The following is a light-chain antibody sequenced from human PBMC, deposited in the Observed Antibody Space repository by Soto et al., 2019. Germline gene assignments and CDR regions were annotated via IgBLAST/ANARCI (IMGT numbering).Light chain of an antibody. CDR2: GTS. J-gene: IGKJ4*01. CDR1: QSVSSTRY. V-gene: IGKV3-20*01. CDR3: QHYGGSPPVT. Sequence: ESVLTQSPGTLSLSPGETATLSCRAGQSVSSTRYIAWYQQKPGQAPRLLVYGTSSRATGIPDRFDASGSGTDFTLAISRLEPEDFAVYYCQHYGGSPPVTFGGGTKVDIK.